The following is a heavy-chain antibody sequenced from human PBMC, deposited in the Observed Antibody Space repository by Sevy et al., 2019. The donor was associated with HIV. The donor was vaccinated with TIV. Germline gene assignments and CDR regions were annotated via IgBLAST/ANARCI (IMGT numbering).Heavy chain of an antibody. CDR1: GFTFSDYY. CDR3: ARGDDSSGYYVRVFDY. V-gene: IGHV3-11*01. CDR2: ISSSGSTI. D-gene: IGHD3-22*01. J-gene: IGHJ4*02. Sequence: GGSLRLSCAASGFTFSDYYMSWIRQAPGKGLEWVSYISSSGSTIYYADSAKGRFTISRDNAKNSLYLQMNSLRAEDTAVYYCARGDDSSGYYVRVFDYWGQGTLVTVSS.